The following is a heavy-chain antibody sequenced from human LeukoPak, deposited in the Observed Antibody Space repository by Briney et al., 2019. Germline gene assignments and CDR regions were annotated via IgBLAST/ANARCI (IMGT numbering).Heavy chain of an antibody. Sequence: ASVKVSCKASGYTFTGYYMHWVRQAPGQGLEWMGWINPNSGGTNYAQKFQGRVTMTRDTSISTAYMELSRLRSDDTAVYYCARVVREQWLAFYFDYWGQGTLVTVSS. CDR3: ARVVREQWLAFYFDY. J-gene: IGHJ4*02. D-gene: IGHD6-19*01. CDR2: INPNSGGT. V-gene: IGHV1-2*02. CDR1: GYTFTGYY.